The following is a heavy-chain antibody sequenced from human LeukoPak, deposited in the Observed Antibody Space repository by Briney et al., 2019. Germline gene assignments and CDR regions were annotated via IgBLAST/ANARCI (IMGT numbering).Heavy chain of an antibody. D-gene: IGHD1-26*01. CDR2: IYHSGST. Sequence: PSETLSLTCTVSGYSISSGYYWGWIRQPPGKGLEWIGSIYHSGSTYYNPSLKSRVTISVDTSKNQFSLKLGSVTAADTAVYYCVLRSGSYPYWGQGTLVTVSS. CDR3: VLRSGSYPY. J-gene: IGHJ4*02. V-gene: IGHV4-38-2*02. CDR1: GYSISSGYY.